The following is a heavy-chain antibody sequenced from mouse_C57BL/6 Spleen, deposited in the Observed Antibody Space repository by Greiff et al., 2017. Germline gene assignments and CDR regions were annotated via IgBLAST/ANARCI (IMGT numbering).Heavy chain of an antibody. J-gene: IGHJ4*01. V-gene: IGHV1-7*01. CDR3: ARRGSTMITDYYAMDY. CDR1: GYTFTSYW. Sequence: QVQLKQSGAELAKPGASVTLSCKASGYTFTSYWMHRVKQRPGQGLEWIGYINPSSGYTKYNQKFKDKATLTADKSSSTAYMQLSSLTYEDSAVYYCARRGSTMITDYYAMDYWGQGTSVTVSS. CDR2: INPSSGYT. D-gene: IGHD2-4*01.